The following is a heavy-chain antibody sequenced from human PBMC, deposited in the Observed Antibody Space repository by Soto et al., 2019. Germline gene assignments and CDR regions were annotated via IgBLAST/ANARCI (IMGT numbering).Heavy chain of an antibody. CDR3: AREGNLGRWIQPLDS. CDR1: GGSISSGDYY. V-gene: IGHV4-61*03. CDR2: IYYSGNT. J-gene: IGHJ4*02. Sequence: SETLSLTCTVSGGSISSGDYYWSWTRQPPGKGLEWIGYIYYSGNTKYSPSLKSRVTMSVDTSKNHFSLKLISVTTADTAVYFCAREGNLGRWIQPLDSWGQGTLVTVSS. D-gene: IGHD2-2*03.